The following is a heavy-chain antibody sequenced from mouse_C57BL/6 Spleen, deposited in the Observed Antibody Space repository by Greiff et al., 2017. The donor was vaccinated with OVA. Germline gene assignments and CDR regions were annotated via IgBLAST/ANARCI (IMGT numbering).Heavy chain of an antibody. J-gene: IGHJ3*01. V-gene: IGHV1-55*01. CDR2: IYPGSGST. D-gene: IGHD4-1*01. Sequence: QVQLQQPGAELVKPGASVKMSCKASGYTFTSYWITWVKQRPGQGLEWIGDIYPGSGSTNYNEKFKSKATLTVDTSSSTAYMQLSSLTSEDSAVYYCARGGVTGSAWFAYWGQGTLVTVSA. CDR3: ARGGVTGSAWFAY. CDR1: GYTFTSYW.